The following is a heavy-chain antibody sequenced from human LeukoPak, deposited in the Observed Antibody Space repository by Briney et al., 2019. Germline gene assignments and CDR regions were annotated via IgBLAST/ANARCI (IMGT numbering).Heavy chain of an antibody. J-gene: IGHJ4*02. Sequence: GGSLRLSCAASGFTFSSYSMNWVRQAPGKGLEWVSAISGSGGSTYYADSVKGRFTISRDNSKNTLYLQMNSLRAEDTAVYYCAKSRSRGYSSGWFIFDYWGQGTLVTVSS. CDR2: ISGSGGST. D-gene: IGHD6-19*01. V-gene: IGHV3-23*01. CDR1: GFTFSSYS. CDR3: AKSRSRGYSSGWFIFDY.